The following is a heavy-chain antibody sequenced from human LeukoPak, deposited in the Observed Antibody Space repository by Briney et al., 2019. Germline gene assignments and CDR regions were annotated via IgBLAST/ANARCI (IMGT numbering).Heavy chain of an antibody. V-gene: IGHV4-59*12. CDR2: IYYSGST. D-gene: IGHD2-2*02. Sequence: PSETLSLTCSVSGGSIGSYYWSWVRQSPGKGLEWIGYIYYSGSTNYNPSLKSRVTMSVDTSKNQFSLKLSSVTAADTAVYYCARGTRHFYCSSTSCYTGYNWFDPWGQGTLVTVSS. CDR1: GGSIGSYY. CDR3: ARGTRHFYCSSTSCYTGYNWFDP. J-gene: IGHJ5*02.